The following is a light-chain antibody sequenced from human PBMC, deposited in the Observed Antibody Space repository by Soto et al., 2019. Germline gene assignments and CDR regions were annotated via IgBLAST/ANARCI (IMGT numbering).Light chain of an antibody. CDR2: DAS. Sequence: EIMMTQSPATLSVSPGERAALSCRASQSVSSNFAWYQQKPGQAPRLLIYDASTRATGIPARFSGSGSGTEFTLTISSLQSEDFAVYYCPQYNNWPYTFGQGTKLEIK. V-gene: IGKV3-15*01. J-gene: IGKJ2*01. CDR1: QSVSSN. CDR3: PQYNNWPYT.